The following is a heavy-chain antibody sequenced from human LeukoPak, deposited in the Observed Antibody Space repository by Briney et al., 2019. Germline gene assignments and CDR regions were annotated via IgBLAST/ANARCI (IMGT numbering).Heavy chain of an antibody. CDR3: ARARSLTVRLFDY. V-gene: IGHV4-34*01. CDR2: IHNSGTT. CDR1: GGPFSGYF. Sequence: PSETLSLTCAVSGGPFSGYFWSWIRQSSGKGLEWIGEIHNSGTTNYNPSLNSRVTISEDTSKNQFYLNLSSVTAADTAVFYCARARSLTVRLFDYWSQGTLVTVSS. D-gene: IGHD6-6*01. J-gene: IGHJ4*02.